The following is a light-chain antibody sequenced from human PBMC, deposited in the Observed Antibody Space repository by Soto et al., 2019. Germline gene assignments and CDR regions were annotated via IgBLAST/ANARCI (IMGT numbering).Light chain of an antibody. CDR2: LNSDDSH. J-gene: IGLJ3*02. CDR1: SGHSSYA. CDR3: QTWGTGIWV. V-gene: IGLV4-69*01. Sequence: QAVVTQSPSASASLGASVKLTCTLSSGHSSYAIAWHQQQPEKGPRYLMKLNSDDSHSKGDGIPDRFSGSSSGAERYLTISSLQSEDEADYYCQTWGTGIWVFGGGTQLTVL.